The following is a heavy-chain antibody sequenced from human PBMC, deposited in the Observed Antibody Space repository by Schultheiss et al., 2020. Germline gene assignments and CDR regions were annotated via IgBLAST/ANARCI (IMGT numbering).Heavy chain of an antibody. J-gene: IGHJ4*02. Sequence: GESLKISCAASGFTFSSYAMNWVRQAPGKGLEWVSAISGSGGSTYYADSVKGRFIISRDNSKNILYLQMNSLRAEDTAVYYCAKDERVHSGTYSGLRVPDYWGQGTLVTVSS. V-gene: IGHV3-23*01. D-gene: IGHD1-26*01. CDR3: AKDERVHSGTYSGLRVPDY. CDR2: ISGSGGST. CDR1: GFTFSSYA.